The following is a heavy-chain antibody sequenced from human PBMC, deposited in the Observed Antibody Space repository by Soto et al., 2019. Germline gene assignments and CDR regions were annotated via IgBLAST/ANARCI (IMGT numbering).Heavy chain of an antibody. D-gene: IGHD2-2*01. Sequence: ASVKVSCKASGYTFTSYYMHWVRQAPGQGLEWMGIINPSGGSTSYAQKFQGRVTMTRDTSTSTVYVELSSLRSEDTAVYYCARDHDIVVVPAASNWFVPWGQGTLVTVAA. CDR1: GYTFTSYY. CDR2: INPSGGST. CDR3: ARDHDIVVVPAASNWFVP. J-gene: IGHJ5*02. V-gene: IGHV1-46*01.